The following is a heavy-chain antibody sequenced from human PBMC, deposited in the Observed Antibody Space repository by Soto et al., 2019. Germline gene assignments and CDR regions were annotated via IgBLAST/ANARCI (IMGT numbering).Heavy chain of an antibody. CDR1: GGSISSGGYY. Sequence: KSSETLSLTCTVSGGSISSGGYYWSWIRQHPGKGLEWIGYIYYSGSTYYNPSLKSRVTISVDTSRNQFSLKLSSVTAADTAVYYCAATLKGLRFAPYYYYGMDVWGQGTTVTVSS. J-gene: IGHJ6*02. D-gene: IGHD3-3*01. CDR2: IYYSGST. CDR3: AATLKGLRFAPYYYYGMDV. V-gene: IGHV4-31*03.